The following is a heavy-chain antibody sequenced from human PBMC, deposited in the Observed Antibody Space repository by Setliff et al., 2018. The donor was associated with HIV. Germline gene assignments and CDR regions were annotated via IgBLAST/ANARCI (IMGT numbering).Heavy chain of an antibody. CDR1: GASLTNYY. CDR2: INHSGTT. CDR3: ARSQCSGGSCHDS. J-gene: IGHJ5*01. D-gene: IGHD2-15*01. V-gene: IGHV4-34*10. Sequence: PSETLSLTCAVYGASLTNYYWTWIRQPPGKGLEWIGEINHSGTTNYDPSLESRITLSVDTSKRQISLELRSVSAADTAVYYCARSQCSGGSCHDSWGQGTQVTVSS.